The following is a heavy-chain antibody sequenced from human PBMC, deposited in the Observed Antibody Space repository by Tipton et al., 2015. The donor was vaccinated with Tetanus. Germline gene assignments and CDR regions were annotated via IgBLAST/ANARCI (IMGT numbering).Heavy chain of an antibody. CDR3: VRESESPGAFDM. J-gene: IGHJ3*02. D-gene: IGHD1-1*01. CDR2: IWSDGSEQ. V-gene: IGHV3-33*08. CDR1: GFTFGTHV. Sequence: LRLSCAASGFTFGTHVMHWVRQAPGKGLEWVAVIWSDGSEQYYANSVKGRFTISRDNSRDTLFLQMNSLTADDTAVYYCVRESESPGAFDMWGQGTVVAVS.